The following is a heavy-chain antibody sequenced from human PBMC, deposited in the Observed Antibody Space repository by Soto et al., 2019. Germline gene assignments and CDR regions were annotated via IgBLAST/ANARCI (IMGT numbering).Heavy chain of an antibody. J-gene: IGHJ4*02. D-gene: IGHD4-4*01. CDR1: GGSISSSSYY. CDR3: ARGMTTVTTYDY. V-gene: IGHV4-30-2*01. Sequence: PSETLSLTCTVSGGSISSSSYYWSWIRQPPGKGLEWIGYIYHSGSTYYNPSLKSRVTISVDRSKNQFSLNLSSVTAADTAVYYCARGMTTVTTYDYWGQGTLVTVSS. CDR2: IYHSGST.